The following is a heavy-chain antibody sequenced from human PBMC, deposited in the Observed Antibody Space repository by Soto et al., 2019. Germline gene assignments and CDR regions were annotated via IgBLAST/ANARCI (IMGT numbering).Heavy chain of an antibody. J-gene: IGHJ4*02. D-gene: IGHD3-10*01. CDR1: GYTFTSYA. CDR3: ARDPDTMVRGVNNNLDY. Sequence: ASVKVSCKASGYTFTSYAMNWVRQAPGQGLEWMGWINTNTGNPTYAQGFTGRFVFSLDTSVSTAYLQISSLKAEDTAVYYCARDPDTMVRGVNNNLDYWGQGTLVTISS. CDR2: INTNTGNP. V-gene: IGHV7-4-1*02.